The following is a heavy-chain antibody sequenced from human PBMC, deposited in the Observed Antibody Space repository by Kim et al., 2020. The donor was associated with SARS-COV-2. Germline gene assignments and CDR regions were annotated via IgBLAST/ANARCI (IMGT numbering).Heavy chain of an antibody. CDR3: AKAEYYDYLWGSYRYDYYDYFGRHV. D-gene: IGHD3-16*02. CDR2: ISWNSGSI. CDR1: GFTFDDYA. V-gene: IGHV3-9*01. J-gene: IGHJ6*02. Sequence: GGSLRLSCAASGFTFDDYAMHWVRQAPGKGLEWVSGISWNSGSIGYADSVKGRFTISRDNAKNSLHLQMNSLRAEDTALYYCAKAEYYDYLWGSYRYDYYDYFGRHVGRRGTSVTVPS.